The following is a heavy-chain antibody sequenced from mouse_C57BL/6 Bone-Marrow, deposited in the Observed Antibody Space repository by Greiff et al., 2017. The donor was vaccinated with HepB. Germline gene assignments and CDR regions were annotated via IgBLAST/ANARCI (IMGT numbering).Heavy chain of an antibody. CDR1: GYAFSSSW. CDR3: ARRNYNYFDY. J-gene: IGHJ2*01. D-gene: IGHD1-1*01. V-gene: IGHV1-82*01. Sequence: QVQLKESGPELVKPGASVKISCKASGYAFSSSWMNWVKQRPGKGLEWIGLIYPGDGDTNYNGKFKGKATLTADKSSSTAYMQLSSLTSEDSAVYFCARRNYNYFDYWGQGTTLTVSS. CDR2: IYPGDGDT.